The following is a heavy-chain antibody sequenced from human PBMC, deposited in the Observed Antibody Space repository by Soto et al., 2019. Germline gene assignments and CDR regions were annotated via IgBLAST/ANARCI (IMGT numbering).Heavy chain of an antibody. CDR1: GFTFSTYA. CDR2: ISHNGVST. V-gene: IGHV3-64D*06. Sequence: GGSLRLSCSVFGFTFSTYAMHWVRQSPGKGLEYVSSISHNGVSTYYADSVKGRFTISRDNSKNTLYLQMSSLRSGDTAVYYCVKDRWVDYWGQGILVTVSS. D-gene: IGHD1-26*01. CDR3: VKDRWVDY. J-gene: IGHJ4*02.